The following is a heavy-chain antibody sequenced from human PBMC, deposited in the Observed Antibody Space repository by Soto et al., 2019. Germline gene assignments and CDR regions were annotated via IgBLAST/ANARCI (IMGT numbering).Heavy chain of an antibody. Sequence: NPSETLSLTCAVSGGSISSGGYSWSWIRQPPGKGLEWIGYIYHSGSTYYNPSLKSRVTISVDRSKNQFSLKLSSVTAADTAVYYCARFESVLNWFDPWGQGTLVTVSS. CDR1: GGSISSGGYS. V-gene: IGHV4-30-2*01. CDR3: ARFESVLNWFDP. D-gene: IGHD6-6*01. J-gene: IGHJ5*02. CDR2: IYHSGST.